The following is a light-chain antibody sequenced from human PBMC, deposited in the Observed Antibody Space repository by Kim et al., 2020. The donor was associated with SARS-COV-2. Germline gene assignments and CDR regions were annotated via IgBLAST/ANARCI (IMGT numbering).Light chain of an antibody. CDR1: SSDVGAYNY. CDR2: DVS. V-gene: IGLV2-14*01. CDR3: GSHTSTTSLRV. J-gene: IGLJ2*01. Sequence: QSALTQPASVSGSPGQSITISCTGTSSDVGAYNYVSWYQQHPGKAPKFIIYDVSRRHSGVSNRFSGSKSGNTASLSISGLQAEDEADYYCGSHTSTTSLRVFGGGTQLTVL.